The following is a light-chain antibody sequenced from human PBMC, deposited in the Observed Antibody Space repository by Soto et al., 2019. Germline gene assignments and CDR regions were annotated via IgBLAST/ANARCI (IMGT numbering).Light chain of an antibody. CDR1: SSNIGSNT. Sequence: QSVLTQPPSASGTPGQRVTISCSGSSSNIGSNTINWYQQLPGTAPKLLIYRNNHRPSGVPDRFSGSKSGTSASLSISGLQSEDEAEYYCAAWDDGLNGVVFCGGTKLTVL. CDR3: AAWDDGLNGVV. V-gene: IGLV1-44*01. CDR2: RNN. J-gene: IGLJ2*01.